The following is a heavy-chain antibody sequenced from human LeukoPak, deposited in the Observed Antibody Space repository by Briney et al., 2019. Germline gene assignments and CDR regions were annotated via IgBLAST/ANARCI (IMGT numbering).Heavy chain of an antibody. V-gene: IGHV3-23*01. Sequence: GGSLRLSCSASGFTFSRYPMSWVRQAPGKGLEWVSAISGSGGSTYYADSVKGRFTISRDNSKNTLYLQMNSLRAEDTAVYYCAKVRKSGSYLAYYFDYWGQGTLVTVSS. CDR3: AKVRKSGSYLAYYFDY. D-gene: IGHD1-26*01. CDR2: ISGSGGST. J-gene: IGHJ4*02. CDR1: GFTFSRYP.